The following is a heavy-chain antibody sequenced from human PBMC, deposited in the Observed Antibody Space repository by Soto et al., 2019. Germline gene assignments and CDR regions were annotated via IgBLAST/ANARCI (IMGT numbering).Heavy chain of an antibody. Sequence: ASVKVSCKASGYTFTNYGISWVRQAPGQGLEWMGWISTYNGNTNHAQKLQGRVTMTTDTSTSTAYMELRSLRSDDTAVYYCARAVDSRYFDWPYFDYWGQGNLVTVSS. J-gene: IGHJ4*02. V-gene: IGHV1-18*01. D-gene: IGHD3-9*01. CDR1: GYTFTNYG. CDR2: ISTYNGNT. CDR3: ARAVDSRYFDWPYFDY.